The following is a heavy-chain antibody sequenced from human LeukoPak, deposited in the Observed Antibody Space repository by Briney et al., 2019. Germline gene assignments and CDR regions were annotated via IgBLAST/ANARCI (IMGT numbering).Heavy chain of an antibody. CDR2: INTNTGNP. D-gene: IGHD3-22*01. J-gene: IGHJ4*02. CDR3: ARDRLPHYYDSSGFSDY. CDR1: GYTFTSYG. V-gene: IGHV7-4-1*02. Sequence: GASVKVSCKASGYTFTSYGMNWVRQAPGQGLEWMGWINTNTGNPTYAQGFTGRFVFSLDTSVSTAYLQISSLKAEDTAVYYCARDRLPHYYDSSGFSDYWGQGTLVTVSS.